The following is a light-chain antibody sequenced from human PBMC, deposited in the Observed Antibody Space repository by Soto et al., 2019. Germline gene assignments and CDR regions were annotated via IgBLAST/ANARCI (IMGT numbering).Light chain of an antibody. CDR1: SGHSSYA. V-gene: IGLV4-69*01. Sequence: QPVLTQSPSASASLGVSVKLTCTLSSGHSSYAIAWHQQQPEKGPRYLMKVNSDGSHSKGDGIPDRFSGSSSGAERYLTISSLQSEDEADYYCQTWGTGTWVFGGGTQLTVL. CDR2: VNSDGSH. CDR3: QTWGTGTWV. J-gene: IGLJ3*02.